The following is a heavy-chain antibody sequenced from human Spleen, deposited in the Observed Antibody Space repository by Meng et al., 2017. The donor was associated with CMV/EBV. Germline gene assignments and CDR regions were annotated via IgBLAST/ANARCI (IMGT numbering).Heavy chain of an antibody. Sequence: TGFPLSYVYMTWSREALGKGVDWLSNSSSSGRIIHYADSVKGRFNISRDKAKEILYLQMNSMSADYTAVYYCARERSAAHNWLDSWGQGTLVTVSS. D-gene: IGHD2-15*01. CDR1: GFPLSYVY. CDR2: SSSSGRII. CDR3: ARERSAAHNWLDS. V-gene: IGHV3-11*04. J-gene: IGHJ5*01.